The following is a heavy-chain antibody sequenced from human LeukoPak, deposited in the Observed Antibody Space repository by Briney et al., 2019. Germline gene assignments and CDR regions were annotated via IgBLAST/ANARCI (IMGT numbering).Heavy chain of an antibody. CDR3: AKVGDDYGDYFHF. J-gene: IGHJ4*02. CDR2: LNVKSGNT. Sequence: EASVKVSCKASGYTFTSYDINWVPQAPGQGLEWMGWLNVKSGNTGYAQKFQDRVTITRNTSISTAYMELSSIKSEDTAVYYCAKVGDDYGDYFHFWGQGTLVTVSS. D-gene: IGHD4-17*01. CDR1: GYTFTSYD. V-gene: IGHV1-8*03.